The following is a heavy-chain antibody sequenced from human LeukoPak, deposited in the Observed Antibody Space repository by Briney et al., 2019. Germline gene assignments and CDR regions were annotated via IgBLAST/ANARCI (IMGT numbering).Heavy chain of an antibody. J-gene: IGHJ4*02. CDR2: IYYSGST. D-gene: IGHD6-13*01. CDR1: GGSISSSSYY. V-gene: IGHV4-39*01. Sequence: SETLSLTCTVSGGSISSSSYYWGWIRQPPGKGLEWIGSIYYSGSTYYNPSLKSRVTISVDTSKNQFSLKLSSVTAADTAVYYCARPYSSRWSNFDYWGQGTLVTVSS. CDR3: ARPYSSRWSNFDY.